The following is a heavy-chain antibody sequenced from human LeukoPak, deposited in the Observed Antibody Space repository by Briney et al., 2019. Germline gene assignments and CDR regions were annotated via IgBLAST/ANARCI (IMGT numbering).Heavy chain of an antibody. D-gene: IGHD2-21*01. CDR3: ARTARLARYYMDV. J-gene: IGHJ6*03. CDR2: INPNSGGT. V-gene: IGHV1-2*02. CDR1: GHTFTGYY. Sequence: ASVKVSCKASGHTFTGYYMHWVRQAPGQGLEWMGWINPNSGGTNYAQKFQGRVTMTRDTSISTAYMELSRLRSDDTAVYYCARTARLARYYMDVWGKGTTVTVSS.